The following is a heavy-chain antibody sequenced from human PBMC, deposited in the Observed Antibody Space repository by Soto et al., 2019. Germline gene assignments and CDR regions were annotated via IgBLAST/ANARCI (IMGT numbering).Heavy chain of an antibody. V-gene: IGHV4-59*01. CDR1: GGSISSYY. J-gene: IGHJ3*02. CDR3: ARGHDYGNAFDI. Sequence: SETLSLTCTVSGGSISSYYWSWIRQPPGKGLEWIGYIYYSGSTNYNPSLKSRVTISVDTSKNQFSLKLSSVTAADTAVYYCARGHDYGNAFDIWGQGTMVPVSS. CDR2: IYYSGST. D-gene: IGHD4-17*01.